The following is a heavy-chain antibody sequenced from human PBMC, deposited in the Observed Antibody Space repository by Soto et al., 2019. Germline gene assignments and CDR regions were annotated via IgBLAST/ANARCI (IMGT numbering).Heavy chain of an antibody. CDR2: INTDGSDT. CDR1: GFTFSSYW. CDR3: VGRIDN. J-gene: IGHJ4*02. V-gene: IGHV3-74*01. Sequence: EVQLVESGGGLVQPGGSLRLSCAASGFTFSSYWMHWVRQAPGTGLVWVSRINTDGSDTNYADSVKGRFTISRDNAKNTLYLQMNSLRAEDTAVYYCVGRIDNWGQATLVTVSS.